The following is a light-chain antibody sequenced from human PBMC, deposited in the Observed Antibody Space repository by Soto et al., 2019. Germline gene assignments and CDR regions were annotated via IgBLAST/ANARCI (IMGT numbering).Light chain of an antibody. Sequence: QSALTQPPSASGSPGQSVTISCIGTSSDVGGYDYVSWYQQHPGKAPKLIISEVTKRPSGVPDRFSGSKSVNTASLTVSGLQAEDEADYYCSSYAGNTNFCVFVTGTKLTVL. CDR3: SSYAGNTNFCV. CDR1: SSDVGGYDY. V-gene: IGLV2-8*01. CDR2: EVT. J-gene: IGLJ1*01.